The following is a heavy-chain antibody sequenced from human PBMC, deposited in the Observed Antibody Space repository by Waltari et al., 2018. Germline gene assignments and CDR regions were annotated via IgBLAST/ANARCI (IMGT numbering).Heavy chain of an antibody. J-gene: IGHJ3*02. D-gene: IGHD3-3*01. CDR2: IWDDGSNK. CDR1: GFTFRNHG. Sequence: QVQLVESGGGVVQSGRSLRLSCVGSGFTFRNHGMNWVRQAPGKGVEWVAGIWDDGSNKNYVDSLKGRFTISRDNSKNTLYLEMNSLRAEDTAVYFCARGDGRSGLGASDIWGQGTMVTVSS. CDR3: ARGDGRSGLGASDI. V-gene: IGHV3-33*01.